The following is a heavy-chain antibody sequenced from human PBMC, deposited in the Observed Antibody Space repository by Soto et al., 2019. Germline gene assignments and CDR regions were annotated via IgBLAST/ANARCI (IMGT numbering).Heavy chain of an antibody. D-gene: IGHD2-21*02. Sequence: SETLSLTCTVSGGSLGSYYWIWIRRPPGRGLEWIGYVFYTGRANYNASLKSRVSISLDTSNYQFSLKLSSVTAADTAVYYCARDGDGRMTANPYYYNGMDVWGPGTTVTVSS. CDR1: GGSLGSYY. CDR2: VFYTGRA. J-gene: IGHJ6*02. CDR3: ARDGDGRMTANPYYYNGMDV. V-gene: IGHV4-59*01.